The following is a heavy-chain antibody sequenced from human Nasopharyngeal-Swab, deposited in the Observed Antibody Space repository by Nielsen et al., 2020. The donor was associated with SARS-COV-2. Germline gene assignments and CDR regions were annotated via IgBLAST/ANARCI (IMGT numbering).Heavy chain of an antibody. J-gene: IGHJ3*02. Sequence: SETLSLTCAVSGGSFSGYYWNWIRQPPGKGLEWIGEINHSGSTNYNPSLKSRVTISVDTSKNQFSLKLSSVTAADTAVYYCARGKEYQLLFDAFDIWGQGTMVTVSS. CDR1: GGSFSGYY. V-gene: IGHV4-34*01. CDR2: INHSGST. CDR3: ARGKEYQLLFDAFDI. D-gene: IGHD2-2*01.